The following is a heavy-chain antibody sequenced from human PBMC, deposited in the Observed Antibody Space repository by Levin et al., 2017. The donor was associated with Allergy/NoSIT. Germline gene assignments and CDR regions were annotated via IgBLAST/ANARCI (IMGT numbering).Heavy chain of an antibody. V-gene: IGHV1-46*01. CDR1: AYTFTTYY. J-gene: IGHJ4*02. D-gene: IGHD7-27*01. CDR2: INPSGGST. Sequence: GESLKISCKASAYTFTTYYIHWVRQAPGQGLEWMGIINPSGGSTTYAQKFQGRVTMTRDTSTSTVYMELNSLRSEDTAVYYCARDSAPQLGSNYHFDYWGQGTLVTVSS. CDR3: ARDSAPQLGSNYHFDY.